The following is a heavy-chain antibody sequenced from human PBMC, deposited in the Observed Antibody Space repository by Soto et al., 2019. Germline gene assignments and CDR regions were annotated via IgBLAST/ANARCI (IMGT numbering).Heavy chain of an antibody. D-gene: IGHD6-6*01. CDR1: GYSFTSYW. Sequence: PGESLKISCKGSGYSFTSYWIGWVRQMPGKGLEWMGRIDPSDSYTNYSPSFQGHVTISADKSISTAYLQWSSLKASDAAMYYCARRALGSSSSYYYYGMDVWGQGTTVTVSS. CDR2: IDPSDSYT. J-gene: IGHJ6*02. CDR3: ARRALGSSSSYYYYGMDV. V-gene: IGHV5-10-1*01.